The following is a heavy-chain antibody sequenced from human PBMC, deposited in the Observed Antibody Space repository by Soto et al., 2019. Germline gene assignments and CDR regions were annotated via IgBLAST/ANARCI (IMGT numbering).Heavy chain of an antibody. Sequence: QVQLVESGGGVVQPGRSLRLSCAASGFTFSSYGMHWVRQAPGKGLEWVAVISYDGSNKYYADSVKGRFTISRDNSKNTLYLQMNSLRAEDTAVYYCAKSDGSGPQDYWGQGTLVTVSS. J-gene: IGHJ4*02. V-gene: IGHV3-30*18. CDR2: ISYDGSNK. CDR3: AKSDGSGPQDY. D-gene: IGHD2-15*01. CDR1: GFTFSSYG.